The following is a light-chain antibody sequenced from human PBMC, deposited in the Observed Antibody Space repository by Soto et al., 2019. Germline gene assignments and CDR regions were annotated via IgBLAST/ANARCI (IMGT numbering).Light chain of an antibody. Sequence: VLTQSPGTLSLSPGERATLSCRASRSVDGTYIAWYQHKPGQAPSILIYSASIRAAGTPDRFIGSGSGADFSLTINRLEPEDFAVYYCQLYGKSRGYTFGQGTKLEI. CDR1: RSVDGTY. CDR3: QLYGKSRGYT. V-gene: IGKV3-20*01. J-gene: IGKJ2*01. CDR2: SAS.